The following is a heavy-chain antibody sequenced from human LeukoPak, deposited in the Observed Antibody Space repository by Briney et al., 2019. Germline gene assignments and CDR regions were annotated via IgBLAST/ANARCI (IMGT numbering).Heavy chain of an antibody. J-gene: IGHJ4*02. V-gene: IGHV4-39*02. D-gene: IGHD6-19*01. CDR2: IYYSGST. Sequence: KASETLSLTCTVSGGSISSSSYYWGWTRQPPGKGLEWIGSIYYSGSTYYNPSLKSRVTISVDTSKNQFSLKLSSVTAADTAVYYCAREDPPVAGVFDYWGQGTLVTVSS. CDR3: AREDPPVAGVFDY. CDR1: GGSISSSSYY.